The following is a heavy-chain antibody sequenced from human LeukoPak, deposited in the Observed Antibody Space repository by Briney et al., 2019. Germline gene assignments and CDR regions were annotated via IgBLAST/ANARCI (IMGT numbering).Heavy chain of an antibody. D-gene: IGHD1-26*01. V-gene: IGHV3-23*01. Sequence: GGSLRLSCAVSGFTFSNEAMGWVRQLRGGGLEWVSTISPGGGTTYYAESMKGRFTISRDNSKSTLYLEMNSLRVEDTAVYYCARGSGSYDYWGQGTLVTVSS. J-gene: IGHJ4*02. CDR2: ISPGGGTT. CDR3: ARGSGSYDY. CDR1: GFTFSNEA.